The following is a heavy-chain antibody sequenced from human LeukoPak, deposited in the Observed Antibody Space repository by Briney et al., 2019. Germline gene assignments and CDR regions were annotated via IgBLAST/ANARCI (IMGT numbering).Heavy chain of an antibody. Sequence: PSETLSLTCAVYGGSFSGYYWSWIRQPPGKGLEWIGEINHSGSTNYNPSLKSRVTISVGTSKSQFSLKLSSVTAADTAVYYCAREDSYYYGSGSYSILDYWGQGTLVTVSS. J-gene: IGHJ4*02. D-gene: IGHD3-10*01. V-gene: IGHV4-34*01. CDR2: INHSGST. CDR3: AREDSYYYGSGSYSILDY. CDR1: GGSFSGYY.